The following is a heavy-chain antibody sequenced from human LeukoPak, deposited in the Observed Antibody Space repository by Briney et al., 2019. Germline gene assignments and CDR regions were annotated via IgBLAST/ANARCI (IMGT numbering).Heavy chain of an antibody. V-gene: IGHV4-59*01. CDR2: IYYSGST. CDR3: ARDSGIHLYGTDV. CDR1: GGSISPYY. D-gene: IGHD5-18*01. J-gene: IGHJ6*02. Sequence: SETLSLTCTVSGGSISPYYWSWIRQPPGKGLAYIGYIYYSGSTNYNPSLKSRVTISVDTSKNQFSLKLSSVTAADTAVYYCARDSGIHLYGTDVWGQGTTVTVSS.